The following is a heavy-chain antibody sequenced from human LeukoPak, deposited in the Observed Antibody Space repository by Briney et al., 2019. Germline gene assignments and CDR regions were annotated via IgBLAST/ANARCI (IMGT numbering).Heavy chain of an antibody. D-gene: IGHD3-9*01. V-gene: IGHV3-64D*09. Sequence: GGSLRLSCSASGFTFKNCAMHWVRQAPGKGLEDVSGIIGDGGSIYYADSVKGRFTISRDNSKNRLFLQMSSLRPEDTAIYYCVKGAILTGYPFDSWGQGALVTVSS. CDR2: IIGDGGSI. J-gene: IGHJ4*02. CDR1: GFTFKNCA. CDR3: VKGAILTGYPFDS.